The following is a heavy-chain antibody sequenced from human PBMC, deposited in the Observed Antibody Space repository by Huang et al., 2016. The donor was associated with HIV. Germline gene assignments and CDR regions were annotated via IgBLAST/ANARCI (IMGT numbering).Heavy chain of an antibody. J-gene: IGHJ6*02. D-gene: IGHD1-7*01. CDR1: TFTFGAYW. Sequence: VESGGRLVQPGGSIRLSCVGSTFTFGAYWMSWDRQTPGKGLEWVANIRQDESEKYYVDSVKGRFNISRDNAKKVLFLEMNNVTVEDTATYYCATKTGAMDIWGQGTTVTVS. CDR2: IRQDESEK. V-gene: IGHV3-7*03. CDR3: ATKTGAMDI.